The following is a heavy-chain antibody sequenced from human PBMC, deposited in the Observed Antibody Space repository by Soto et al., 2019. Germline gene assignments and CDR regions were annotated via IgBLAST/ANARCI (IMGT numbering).Heavy chain of an antibody. D-gene: IGHD2-2*01. V-gene: IGHV4-31*03. CDR3: ARVSDVPAASNWFGP. Sequence: QVQLQESGPGLVKPSQTLSLTCTVSGGSISSGHYYWSWVRQHSGKGLEWIGYIHHSGSTYYNPSLKSRLTISVDTSKNQFSLKLTSVTAADTAVYSCARVSDVPAASNWFGPWGQGTLVTVSS. CDR1: GGSISSGHYY. CDR2: IHHSGST. J-gene: IGHJ5*02.